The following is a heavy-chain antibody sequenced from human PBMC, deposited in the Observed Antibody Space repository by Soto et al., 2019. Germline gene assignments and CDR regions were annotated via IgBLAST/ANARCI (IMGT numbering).Heavy chain of an antibody. CDR2: ITTSSGTK. CDR1: GFTFTRYS. Sequence: EVQLVESGGGLVQPGGSLRLSCAASGFTFTRYSMSWVRQAPGKGLEWIAYITTSSGTKYYADSVEGRITISRDNTQGSVFLQMNSLGVEETGVYYCARDRTGGPFDSWGPGTLVTVSS. V-gene: IGHV3-48*01. D-gene: IGHD3-10*01. J-gene: IGHJ4*02. CDR3: ARDRTGGPFDS.